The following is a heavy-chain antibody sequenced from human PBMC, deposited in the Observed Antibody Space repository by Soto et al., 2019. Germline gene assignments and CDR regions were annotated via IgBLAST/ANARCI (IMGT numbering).Heavy chain of an antibody. V-gene: IGHV4-39*01. J-gene: IGHJ5*02. CDR2: IHYSGET. CDR3: ARRPDFRDHGWFDP. CDR1: GGSIISTFYY. D-gene: IGHD4-17*01. Sequence: PSETLSLTCTVSGGSIISTFYYWGWLRQPPGRGLEWIANIHYSGETHYSPSLKSRVAISVYTSKSQFSLTLDSVTAADTAVYYCARRPDFRDHGWFDPWGQGILVTVSS.